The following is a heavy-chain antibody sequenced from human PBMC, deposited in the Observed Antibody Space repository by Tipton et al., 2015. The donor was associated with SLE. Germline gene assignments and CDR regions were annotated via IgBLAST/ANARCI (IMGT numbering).Heavy chain of an antibody. J-gene: IGHJ3*01. CDR3: ARTFYGGGDAFDV. D-gene: IGHD4-23*01. V-gene: IGHV4-59*12. CDR2: IYYSGRN. CDR1: GVSINSFY. Sequence: TLSLTCTVSGVSINSFYWSWIRQPPGKGLEWIGYIYYSGRNNYNPSLKTRVTMSVDTSKSQFSLKLTSVTAVDTAVYYCARTFYGGGDAFDVWGQGTKVSVSS.